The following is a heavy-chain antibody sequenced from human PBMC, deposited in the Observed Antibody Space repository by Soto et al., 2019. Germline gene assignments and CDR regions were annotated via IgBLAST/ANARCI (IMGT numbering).Heavy chain of an antibody. D-gene: IGHD1-1*01. CDR3: ARDQSWHDLVWWFDP. CDR2: IYYSGNT. Sequence: PSETLSLTCTVSGDSISGYYWSWIRQPPGKGLERIGFIYYSGNTDYNPSLKSRVSISVDTSNNQFSLKLSSVTAADSAVYYCARDQSWHDLVWWFDPWGQGTLVTVSS. CDR1: GDSISGYY. V-gene: IGHV4-59*01. J-gene: IGHJ5*02.